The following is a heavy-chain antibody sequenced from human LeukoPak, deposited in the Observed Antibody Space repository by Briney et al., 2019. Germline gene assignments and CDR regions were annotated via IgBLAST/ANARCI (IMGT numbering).Heavy chain of an antibody. J-gene: IGHJ6*03. CDR1: GGSISNYY. CDR2: IYPSGGT. Sequence: PSETLSLTCSVSGGSISNYYWSWIRQPAGKGLEWIGRIYPSGGTNYNPSLKSRVTISGDKSKNQFSLKMSSVTAADTAVYYCARVGGDCGGDCYHYYSMDVWGKGTTVTVSS. D-gene: IGHD2-21*02. CDR3: ARVGGDCGGDCYHYYSMDV. V-gene: IGHV4-4*07.